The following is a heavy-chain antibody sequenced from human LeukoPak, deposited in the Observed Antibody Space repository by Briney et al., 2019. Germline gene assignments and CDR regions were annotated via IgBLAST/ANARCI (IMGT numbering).Heavy chain of an antibody. CDR1: SGSTSSYH. J-gene: IGHJ3*02. CDR2: IYYSGST. V-gene: IGHV4-59*01. D-gene: IGHD1-1*01. CDR3: VRLQPNTGEWAFDI. Sequence: SETQSLTCTVPSGSTSSYHWSWIRQPPGKGLEWIGYIYYSGSTNYNPSLKSRVTISVDTSKNQFSLKLSSVTAADTAVYYCVRLQPNTGEWAFDIWGQGTMVSVSS.